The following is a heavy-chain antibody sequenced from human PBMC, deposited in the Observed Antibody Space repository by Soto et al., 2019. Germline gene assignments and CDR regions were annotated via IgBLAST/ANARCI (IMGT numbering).Heavy chain of an antibody. CDR1: GGSINNNHYY. Sequence: SETQSLTCTVTGGSINNNHYYWGWVRQPSGKGLEWIASISRSGTTFYIPSLKSRVTNSIDTSRNHFSLTLSSVTAADTAVYYCARVPDRWGQG. D-gene: IGHD2-2*01. CDR2: ISRSGTT. CDR3: ARVPDR. V-gene: IGHV4-39*07. J-gene: IGHJ5*02.